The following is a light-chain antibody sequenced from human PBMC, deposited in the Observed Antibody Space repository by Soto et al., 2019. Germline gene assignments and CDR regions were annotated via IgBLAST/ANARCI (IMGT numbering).Light chain of an antibody. J-gene: IGLJ1*01. CDR1: SSDIGGYNF. CDR2: EVT. Sequence: QSALTQPPSASGSPGQSVAISCTGTSSDIGGYNFVSWYQQHPGKAPKLMIYEVTKRPSGVPDRFSGSKSGNTATLIVSGLQAEDEADYYCSSDGGSNRPVVFGTGTKVTVL. V-gene: IGLV2-8*01. CDR3: SSDGGSNRPVV.